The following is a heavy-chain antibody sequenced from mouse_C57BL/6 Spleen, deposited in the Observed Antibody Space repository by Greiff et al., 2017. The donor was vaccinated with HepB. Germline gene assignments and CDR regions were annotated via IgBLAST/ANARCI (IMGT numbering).Heavy chain of an antibody. Sequence: VQLQESGAELVKPGASVKISCKASGYAFSSYWMNWVKQRPGKGLEWIGQIYPGDGDTNYNGKFKGTATLTADKSSSTAYMQLSSLTSEDSAVYCCARGPFYNDYGDLAYWGQGTLVTVSA. V-gene: IGHV1-80*01. CDR3: ARGPFYNDYGDLAY. J-gene: IGHJ3*01. CDR2: IYPGDGDT. D-gene: IGHD2-4*01. CDR1: GYAFSSYW.